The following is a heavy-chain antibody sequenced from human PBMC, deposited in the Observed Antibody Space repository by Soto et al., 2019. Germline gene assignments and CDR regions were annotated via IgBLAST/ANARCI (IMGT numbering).Heavy chain of an antibody. Sequence: CKASGYTFTSCGISWVRQAPGQGLEWMGWISAYNGNTNYAQKLQGRVTMTTDTSTSTAYMELRSLRSDDTAVYYCARPGGPYYYDSSGYYSLVYWGQGTLVTVSS. V-gene: IGHV1-18*01. J-gene: IGHJ4*02. CDR2: ISAYNGNT. D-gene: IGHD3-22*01. CDR3: ARPGGPYYYDSSGYYSLVY. CDR1: GYTFTSCG.